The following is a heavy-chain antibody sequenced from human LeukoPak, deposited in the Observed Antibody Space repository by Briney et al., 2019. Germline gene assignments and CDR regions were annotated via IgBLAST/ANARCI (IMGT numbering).Heavy chain of an antibody. CDR3: ASDRGGDYASFDS. J-gene: IGHJ4*02. Sequence: SQTLSLTCPVSGGSITTYYWSWIRQPPGKGLEWIASIYYSGRSNYNPSLRSRIAISLDTSKNQFSLTLSSVTAADTAVYYCASDRGGDYASFDSWGQGTLVTVSS. CDR2: IYYSGRS. V-gene: IGHV4-59*01. CDR1: GGSITTYY. D-gene: IGHD3-10*01.